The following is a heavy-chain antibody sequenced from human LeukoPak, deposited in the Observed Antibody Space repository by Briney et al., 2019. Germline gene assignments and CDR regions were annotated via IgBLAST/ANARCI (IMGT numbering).Heavy chain of an antibody. CDR3: ARVPYYHDSSGYYYADFDY. V-gene: IGHV4-59*01. D-gene: IGHD3-22*01. CDR1: GGSISTYY. CDR2: IYYSGST. Sequence: SETLSLTCTVSGGSISTYYWNWIRQPPGKGLEWIGFIYYSGSTSYNPSLKSRVTISVDTSTNQFSLKLSSVTAADTAVYYCARVPYYHDSSGYYYADFDYWGQGTLVTVSS. J-gene: IGHJ4*02.